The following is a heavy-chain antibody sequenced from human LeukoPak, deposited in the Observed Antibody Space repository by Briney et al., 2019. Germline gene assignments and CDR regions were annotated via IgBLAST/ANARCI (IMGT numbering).Heavy chain of an antibody. CDR3: TTGSFRTYYYDSSGLY. D-gene: IGHD3-22*01. CDR2: ISYDGSEI. Sequence: GGSLRLSCAASGFTFSSYGMHWVRQAPGKGLEWVAVISYDGSEIYYADSVKGRFTISRDNSKNTLYLQMNSLRAEDTAVYYCTTGSFRTYYYDSSGLYWGQGTLVTVSS. CDR1: GFTFSSYG. V-gene: IGHV3-30*03. J-gene: IGHJ4*02.